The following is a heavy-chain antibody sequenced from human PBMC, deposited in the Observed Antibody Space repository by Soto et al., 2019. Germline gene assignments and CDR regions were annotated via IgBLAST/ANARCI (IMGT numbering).Heavy chain of an antibody. CDR1: GFTFSDYY. V-gene: IGHV3-11*01. CDR3: ARDPRTAMVPPYFDY. Sequence: GGSLRLSCAASGFTFSDYYMSWIRQAPGKGLEWVSYISSSGSTISYADSVKVRFTMSKNNAKNSLYLQINSLRAEDTAVYYCARDPRTAMVPPYFDYWGQGTLVTVSS. CDR2: ISSSGSTI. D-gene: IGHD5-18*01. J-gene: IGHJ4*02.